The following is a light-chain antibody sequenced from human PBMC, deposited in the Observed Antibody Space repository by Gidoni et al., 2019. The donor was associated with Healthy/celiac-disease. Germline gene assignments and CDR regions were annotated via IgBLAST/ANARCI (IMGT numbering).Light chain of an antibody. CDR3: QQYYSYPWT. CDR1: QGIGSY. CDR2: AAS. J-gene: IGKJ1*01. V-gene: IGKV1-8*01. Sequence: AIRMTQSTSSFSASTGDRVTITCRASQGIGSYLAWYQQKPEKAPKLLIYAASTLHSGVPSRFSVIGSWTDFTLTISCLQSEDFATYSCQQYYSYPWTFGQWPKVEIK.